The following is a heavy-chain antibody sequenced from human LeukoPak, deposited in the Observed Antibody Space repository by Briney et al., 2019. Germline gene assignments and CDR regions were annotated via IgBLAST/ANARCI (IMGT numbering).Heavy chain of an antibody. J-gene: IGHJ4*02. CDR2: ISSSSSYI. CDR3: ARSRDGYNPKYFDY. CDR1: GFTFSSYS. V-gene: IGHV3-21*01. D-gene: IGHD5-24*01. Sequence: GGSLRLSCAASGFTFSSYSMNWVRQAPGKGLEWVSSISSSSSYIYYADSVKGRFTISRDNAKNSLYLQMNSLGAEDTAVYYCARSRDGYNPKYFDYWGQGTLVTVSS.